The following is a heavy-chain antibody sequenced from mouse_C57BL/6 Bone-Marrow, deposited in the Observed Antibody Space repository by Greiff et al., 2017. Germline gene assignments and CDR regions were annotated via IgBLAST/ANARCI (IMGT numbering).Heavy chain of an antibody. CDR1: GYTFTSYW. Sequence: QVQLQQPGAELVKPGASVKLSCKVSGYTFTSYWMHWVKQRPGQGLEWIGMIHPNSGSTNYNEKFKSKATLTVDKSSSTAYMQLSSLTSEDSAVYYCARDITTVVADVWGTGTTVTVSS. CDR2: IHPNSGST. D-gene: IGHD1-1*01. CDR3: ARDITTVVADV. J-gene: IGHJ1*03. V-gene: IGHV1-64*01.